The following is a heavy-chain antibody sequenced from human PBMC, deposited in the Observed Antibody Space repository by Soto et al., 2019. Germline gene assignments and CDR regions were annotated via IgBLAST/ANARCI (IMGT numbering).Heavy chain of an antibody. D-gene: IGHD1-20*01. J-gene: IGHJ6*02. Sequence: VGSLRLSCVASGFVFKNYEMNWVCQAPGKGLEWISYISNSGNTIYVADSMRGRFTISRDNAKNSLFLQMNSLRADDTAVYYCARDIDNRDYYYGLDVWGQGTTVTVSS. V-gene: IGHV3-48*03. CDR2: ISNSGNTI. CDR1: GFVFKNYE. CDR3: ARDIDNRDYYYGLDV.